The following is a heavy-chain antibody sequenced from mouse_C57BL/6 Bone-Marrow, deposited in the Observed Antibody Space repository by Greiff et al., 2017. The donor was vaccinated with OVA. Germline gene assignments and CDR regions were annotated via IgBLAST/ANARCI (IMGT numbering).Heavy chain of an antibody. V-gene: IGHV7-3*01. Sequence: EVHLVESGGGLVQPGGSLSLSCAASGFTFTDYYMSWVRQPPGKALEWLGFIRNKANGYTTEYSASVKGRFTISRDNSQSILYLQMNALRAEDSATYYCARKSYYDPYDAMDYWGQGTSVTVSS. CDR1: GFTFTDYY. CDR3: ARKSYYDPYDAMDY. J-gene: IGHJ4*01. CDR2: IRNKANGYTT. D-gene: IGHD2-4*01.